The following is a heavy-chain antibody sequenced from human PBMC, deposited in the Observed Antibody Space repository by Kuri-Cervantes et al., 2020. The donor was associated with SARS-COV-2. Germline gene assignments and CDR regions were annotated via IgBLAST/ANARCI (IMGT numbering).Heavy chain of an antibody. CDR1: GGSIGSYY. D-gene: IGHD1-1*01. V-gene: IGHV4-59*01. CDR2: IYYSGST. J-gene: IGHJ4*02. Sequence: SETLSLTCTVSGGSIGSYYWSWIRQPPGKGLEWIGYIYYSGSTNYNPSLKSRVTISVDTSKNQFSLKLSSVAAADTAVYYCARENWNYFDYWGQGTLVTVSS. CDR3: ARENWNYFDY.